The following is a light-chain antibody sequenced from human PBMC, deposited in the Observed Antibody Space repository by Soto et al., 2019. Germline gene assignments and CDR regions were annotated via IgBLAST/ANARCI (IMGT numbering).Light chain of an antibody. CDR3: SSYTSSSTLVV. CDR2: DVS. J-gene: IGLJ2*01. V-gene: IGLV2-14*01. Sequence: QSALTQPASDSGSPGQWITISCTGTSSDVGGYNYVSWYQQHPGKAPKLMIYDVSNRPSGVSNRFSGSKSGNTASLTISGLQAEDEADYYCSSYTSSSTLVVFGGGTKVTVL. CDR1: SSDVGGYNY.